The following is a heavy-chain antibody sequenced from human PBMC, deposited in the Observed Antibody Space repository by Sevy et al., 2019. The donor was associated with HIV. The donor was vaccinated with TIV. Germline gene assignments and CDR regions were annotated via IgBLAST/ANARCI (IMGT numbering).Heavy chain of an antibody. Sequence: SQTLSLTCAISGDSVSSNSAAWNWIRQSPSRGLEWLGRTYYRSKWYNDYAVSVKSRITINPDTSKNQFSLQLNSVTPEDTAGYYWARADVDTAMVVFDYWGQGTLVPVSS. CDR1: GDSVSSNSAA. J-gene: IGHJ4*02. D-gene: IGHD5-18*01. V-gene: IGHV6-1*01. CDR2: TYYRSKWYN. CDR3: ARADVDTAMVVFDY.